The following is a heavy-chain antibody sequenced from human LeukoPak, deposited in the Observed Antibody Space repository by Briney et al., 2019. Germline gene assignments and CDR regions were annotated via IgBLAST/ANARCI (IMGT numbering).Heavy chain of an antibody. V-gene: IGHV3-30-3*02. CDR3: AKSVVVIVPHEFDY. J-gene: IGHJ4*02. D-gene: IGHD3-3*01. Sequence: GGSLRLSCAASGFTFSSYAMHWVRQAPGKGLEWVAVISYDGSNKYYADSVRGRFTISRDNSKNTLFLQMNSLRAEDTAVYYCAKSVVVIVPHEFDYWGQGTLVTVSS. CDR2: ISYDGSNK. CDR1: GFTFSSYA.